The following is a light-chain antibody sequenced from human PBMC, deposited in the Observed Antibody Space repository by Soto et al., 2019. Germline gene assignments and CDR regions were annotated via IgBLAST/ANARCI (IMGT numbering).Light chain of an antibody. J-gene: IGKJ4*01. CDR1: QGVGST. V-gene: IGKV3-15*01. CDR3: QHYKTWPLS. Sequence: ELVLTQSPATLSVSPGERATLSCRASQGVGSTLAWYQQAPGQAPRLLIYDASTRATGIPARFSGDGSGTEFTLTISSLQSDDIAVDDCQHYKTWPLSFGGGTRVEI. CDR2: DAS.